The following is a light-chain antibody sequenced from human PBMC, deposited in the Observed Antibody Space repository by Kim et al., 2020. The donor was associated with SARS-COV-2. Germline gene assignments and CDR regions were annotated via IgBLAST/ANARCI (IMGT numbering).Light chain of an antibody. J-gene: IGLJ2*01. CDR2: GNS. Sequence: QSVLTQPPSLSVAPGQRVTISCTGSSSNIGAGYDVHWYQQLPGKAPKLLIYGNSNRPSGFPDRFSGSKSGTSASLAITGLQAEDEADYYCQSYDSSLWGPGVFGGGTQLTVL. CDR1: SSNIGAGYD. V-gene: IGLV1-40*01. CDR3: QSYDSSLWGPGV.